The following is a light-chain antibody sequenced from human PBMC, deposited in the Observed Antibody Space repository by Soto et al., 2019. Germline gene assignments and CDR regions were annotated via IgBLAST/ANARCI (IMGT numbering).Light chain of an antibody. CDR2: DAS. J-gene: IGKJ2*01. Sequence: DIQITQSPSTLSASVGDRVTITCRASQSVTHWLAWYQQRPGKAPKLLIYDASTLERGVPSRFSGSGSGTEFTLTISNLQPDDFATYYCQQYKSYSTFGQGTKVDIK. V-gene: IGKV1-5*01. CDR3: QQYKSYST. CDR1: QSVTHW.